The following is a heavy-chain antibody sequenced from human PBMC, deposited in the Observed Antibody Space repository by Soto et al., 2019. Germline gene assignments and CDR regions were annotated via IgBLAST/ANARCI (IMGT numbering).Heavy chain of an antibody. CDR3: AIGAGGVSGY. J-gene: IGHJ4*02. Sequence: DVQLVESGGGLVQPGGSLRLSCAASGFTFSSYWMSWVRQAPGKGLEWVANIKQHGSERWYVDSVKGRFTISRDNAKNSLYLQMNSLRPEDTAVYFCAIGAGGVSGYWGQGTLVTVSS. CDR2: IKQHGSER. D-gene: IGHD2-8*02. V-gene: IGHV3-7*05. CDR1: GFTFSSYW.